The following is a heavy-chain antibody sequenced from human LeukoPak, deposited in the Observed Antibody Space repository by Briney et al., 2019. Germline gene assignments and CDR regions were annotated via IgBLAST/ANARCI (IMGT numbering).Heavy chain of an antibody. V-gene: IGHV4-39*01. J-gene: IGHJ4*02. CDR1: GVSISSSSYY. CDR2: IYYSGST. Sequence: SETLSLTCTVSGVSISSSSYYWGWIRQPPGKGLEWIGSIYYSGSTYYNPSLKSRVTISVDTSKNQFSLKLSSVTAADTAVYYCARREVGATLGFDYWGQGTLVTVSS. CDR3: ARREVGATLGFDY. D-gene: IGHD1-26*01.